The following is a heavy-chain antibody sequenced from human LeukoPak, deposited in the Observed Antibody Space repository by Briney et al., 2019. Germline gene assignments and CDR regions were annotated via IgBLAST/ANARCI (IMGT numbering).Heavy chain of an antibody. D-gene: IGHD3-16*01. CDR2: TRNKANSYTT. CDR1: RFTFSDHY. V-gene: IGHV3-72*01. Sequence: GGSLRLSCAASRFTFSDHYMDWVRQAPGKGLEWVGRTRNKANSYTTEYAASVKGRFTISRDDSKNSLYLQMNSLKTGDTAVYYCARGITFGGEYYFDYWGQGTLVTVSS. J-gene: IGHJ4*02. CDR3: ARGITFGGEYYFDY.